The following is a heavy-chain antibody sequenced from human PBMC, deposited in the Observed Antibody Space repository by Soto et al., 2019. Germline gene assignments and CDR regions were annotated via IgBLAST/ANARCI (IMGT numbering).Heavy chain of an antibody. CDR2: ISRDSNYI. V-gene: IGHV3-21*01. Sequence: GGSLRLSCAASGFTFSSHSMNWVRQAPGKGLEWVSSISRDSNYIYYADSVKGRFTISRDNAKNSLYLQMNSLRVDDTAVYYCGREKSAPGEYYYGMDVWGQGTTVTVSS. D-gene: IGHD3-16*01. CDR1: GFTFSSHS. J-gene: IGHJ6*02. CDR3: GREKSAPGEYYYGMDV.